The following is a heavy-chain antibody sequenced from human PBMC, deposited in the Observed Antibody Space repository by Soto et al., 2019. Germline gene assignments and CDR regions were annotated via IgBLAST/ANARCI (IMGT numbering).Heavy chain of an antibody. CDR3: AKLSEWELLFGRYYFDY. Sequence: EVQLLGSGGGLVQPGGSLRLSCAASGFTFSSYAMSWVRQAPGNGLEWVSAISCSGGSTYYADSVKGRFTISRDNFKNTLYLQMNSLRAEDTCVYYCAKLSEWELLFGRYYFDYWGQGTLVTVSS. V-gene: IGHV3-23*01. J-gene: IGHJ4*02. CDR2: ISCSGGST. CDR1: GFTFSSYA. D-gene: IGHD1-26*01.